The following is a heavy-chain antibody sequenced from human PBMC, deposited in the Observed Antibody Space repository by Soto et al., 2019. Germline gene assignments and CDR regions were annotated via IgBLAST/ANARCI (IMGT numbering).Heavy chain of an antibody. CDR3: ASRGIVQGGFDP. Sequence: SETLSLTCAVYGGSFSDFYWNCIRQPPGKGLEWIGEINHSGSTSYNPSLKSRVTISVDSSKNQFTLKLSSVSAADRAVYYWASRGIVQGGFDPWGQGTLVTVSS. D-gene: IGHD1-26*01. CDR2: INHSGST. V-gene: IGHV4-34*01. J-gene: IGHJ5*02. CDR1: GGSFSDFY.